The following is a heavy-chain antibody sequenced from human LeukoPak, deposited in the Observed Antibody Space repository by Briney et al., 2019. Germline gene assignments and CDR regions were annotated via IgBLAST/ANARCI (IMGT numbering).Heavy chain of an antibody. CDR1: GFTFSSYG. CDR2: IWYDGSNK. V-gene: IGHV3-33*06. D-gene: IGHD3-9*01. Sequence: GRSLRLSCAASGFTFSSYGMHWVRQAPGKGLEGVAVIWYDGSNKYYADSVKGRFTLSRDNSKNTLYLQMNSLRAEDTAVYYWAKSLLSELLTGYYKSPLGEGARGTLVTASP. CDR3: AKSLLSELLTGYYKSPLGE. J-gene: IGHJ4*02.